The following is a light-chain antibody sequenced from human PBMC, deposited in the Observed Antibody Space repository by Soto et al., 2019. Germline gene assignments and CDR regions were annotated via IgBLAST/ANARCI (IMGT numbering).Light chain of an antibody. CDR2: KAS. V-gene: IGKV1-5*03. CDR1: QSISNW. CDR3: QQYNSYPYT. Sequence: DIQMTQSPSTLSASVGDRVTITCRASQSISNWLAWYQQKPGKAPKLLIYKASSLESGVPSRFSGSGSGTEFTLTISSLQPDDFATYYCQQYNSYPYTFGQGTRLEIK. J-gene: IGKJ5*01.